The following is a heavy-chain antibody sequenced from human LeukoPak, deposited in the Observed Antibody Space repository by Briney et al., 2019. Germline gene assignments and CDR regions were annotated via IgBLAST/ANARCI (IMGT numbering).Heavy chain of an antibody. CDR2: ISGSGGST. V-gene: IGHV3-23*01. J-gene: IGHJ5*02. D-gene: IGHD3-10*01. CDR3: AKSSGTMVQGANWFDP. Sequence: GGSLRLSCAASGFTFSSYAMSWVRQAPGKGLEWVSAISGSGGSTYYADSVKSRFTISRDNSKNTLYLQMNSLRAEDTAVYYCAKSSGTMVQGANWFDPWGQGTLVTVSP. CDR1: GFTFSSYA.